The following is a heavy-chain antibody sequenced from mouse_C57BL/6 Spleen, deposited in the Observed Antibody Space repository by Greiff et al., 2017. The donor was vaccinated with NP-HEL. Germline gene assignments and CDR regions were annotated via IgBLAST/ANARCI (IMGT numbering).Heavy chain of an antibody. CDR2: IWWDDDK. Sequence: QVTLKESGPGILQPSQTLSLTCSFSGFSLSTFGMGVGWIRQPSGKGLEWLAHIWWDDDKYYNPALKSRLTISKDTSKNQVVLKIANVGTADTATYYCARMGYYGSSSLDYWGQGTTLTVSS. D-gene: IGHD1-1*01. CDR1: GFSLSTFGMG. J-gene: IGHJ2*01. CDR3: ARMGYYGSSSLDY. V-gene: IGHV8-8*01.